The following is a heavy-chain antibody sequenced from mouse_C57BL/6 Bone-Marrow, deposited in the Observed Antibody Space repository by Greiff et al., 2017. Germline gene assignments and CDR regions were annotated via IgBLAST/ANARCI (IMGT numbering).Heavy chain of an antibody. Sequence: VQLQQSGPELVKPGASVKISCKASGYAFSSSWMNWVKQRPGQGLEWIGRIYPGDGDTNYNGKFKGKDTLTADKSSSTAYMQLSSLTSEDSAVYGCATEDSNPFAYWGQGTLVTVSA. V-gene: IGHV1-82*01. CDR1: GYAFSSSW. D-gene: IGHD2-5*01. CDR2: IYPGDGDT. CDR3: ATEDSNPFAY. J-gene: IGHJ3*01.